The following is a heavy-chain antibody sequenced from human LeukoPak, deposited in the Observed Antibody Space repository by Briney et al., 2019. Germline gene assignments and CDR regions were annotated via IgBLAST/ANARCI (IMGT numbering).Heavy chain of an antibody. CDR3: ARGAVVPAAHYYYYYYMDV. V-gene: IGHV4-4*07. D-gene: IGHD2-2*01. CDR1: GGPISSYY. Sequence: TSETLSLTCTVSGGPISSYYWSWIRQPAGKGLEWIGRIYTSGSTNYNPSLKSRVTMSVDTSKNQFSLKLSSVTAADTAVYYCARGAVVPAAHYYYYYYMDVWGKGTTVTVSS. J-gene: IGHJ6*03. CDR2: IYTSGST.